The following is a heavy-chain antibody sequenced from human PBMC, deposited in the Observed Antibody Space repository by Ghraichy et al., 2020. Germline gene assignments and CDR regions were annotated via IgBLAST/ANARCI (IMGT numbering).Heavy chain of an antibody. CDR1: GFTFSTYG. Sequence: LSLTCAASGFTFSTYGMHWVRQAPGKGLEWVAFIRYDGSDKYYADSVKGRFIISRDNSKNTLYLQMNSLRVEDTAVYYCAKSVLTLYFYYGMDVWGQGTTVTVSS. CDR2: IRYDGSDK. J-gene: IGHJ6*02. V-gene: IGHV3-30*02. CDR3: AKSVLTLYFYYGMDV. D-gene: IGHD4/OR15-4a*01.